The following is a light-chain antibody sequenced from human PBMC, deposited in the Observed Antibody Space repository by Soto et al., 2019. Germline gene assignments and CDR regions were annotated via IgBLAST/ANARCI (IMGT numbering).Light chain of an antibody. CDR1: QSVTSNY. Sequence: EIVLTQSPGTLSLSPGERATRSCRASQSVTSNYLAWYQQKPGQAPRLLIYGASNRATGIPDRFSGSGSGTDFTLTISRLEPEDFAVYYCQQYGSSGTFGQGTRWIS. CDR2: GAS. V-gene: IGKV3-20*01. J-gene: IGKJ1*01. CDR3: QQYGSSGT.